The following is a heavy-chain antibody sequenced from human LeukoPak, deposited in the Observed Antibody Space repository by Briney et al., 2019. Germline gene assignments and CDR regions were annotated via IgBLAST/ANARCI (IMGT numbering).Heavy chain of an antibody. CDR2: INHSGST. CDR3: ASQRFLPYYYYGMDV. V-gene: IGHV4-34*01. D-gene: IGHD2-21*01. Sequence: SETLSLTCAVYGGSFSGYYWSWIRQPPGKGLEWIGEINHSGSTNYNPSLKSRVTISVDTSKNQFSLKLSSVTAADTAVYYCASQRFLPYYYYGMDVWGQGTTVTVSS. CDR1: GGSFSGYY. J-gene: IGHJ6*02.